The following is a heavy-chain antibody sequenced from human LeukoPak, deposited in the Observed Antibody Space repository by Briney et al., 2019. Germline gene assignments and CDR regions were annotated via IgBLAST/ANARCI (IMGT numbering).Heavy chain of an antibody. D-gene: IGHD2-2*02. J-gene: IGHJ6*03. V-gene: IGHV1-18*01. Sequence: ASVKVSCKASGYTFTSYGISWARQAPGQGLEWMGWISAYNGNTNYAQKLQGRVTMTTDTSTSTAYMELRSLRSDDTAVYYCASSDQLLYTQHSYYYYMDVWGKGTTVTVSS. CDR2: ISAYNGNT. CDR1: GYTFTSYG. CDR3: ASSDQLLYTQHSYYYYMDV.